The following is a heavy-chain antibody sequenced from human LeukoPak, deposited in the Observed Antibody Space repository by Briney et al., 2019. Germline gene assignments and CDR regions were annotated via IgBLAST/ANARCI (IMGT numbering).Heavy chain of an antibody. J-gene: IGHJ1*01. D-gene: IGHD4-23*01. CDR3: AKRLIGGPEYFQH. CDR1: GFTFSSYA. CDR2: ISGSGGST. V-gene: IGHV3-23*01. Sequence: GGSLRLSCAASGFTFSSYAMSWVRQAPGKGLEWVSAISGSGGSTYYADSVKGRFTISRDNSKNTLYLQMDSLRAEDTAVYYCAKRLIGGPEYFQHWGQGTLVTVSS.